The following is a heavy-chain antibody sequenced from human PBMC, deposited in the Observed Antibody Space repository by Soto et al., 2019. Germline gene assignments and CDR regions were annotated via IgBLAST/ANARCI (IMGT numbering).Heavy chain of an antibody. CDR2: LSNTGRRT. CDR3: ATEMGATQGPFDN. CDR1: VFPFGSNA. V-gene: IGHV3-23*01. D-gene: IGHD1-26*01. Sequence: GGSLRLSCVVSVFPFGSNAMSWVRQAPGKGLEWVSGLSNTGRRTSYADSVKGRFNISRDNSENTVYLQMNSLRVEDTAVYYCATEMGATQGPFDNWGQGTLVTVSS. J-gene: IGHJ4*02.